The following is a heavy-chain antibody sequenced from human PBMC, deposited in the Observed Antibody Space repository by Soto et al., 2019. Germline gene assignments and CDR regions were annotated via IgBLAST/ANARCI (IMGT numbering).Heavy chain of an antibody. CDR1: GGSISSGGYY. Sequence: QVQLQESGPGLVKPSQTLSLTCTVSGGSISSGGYYWSWIRQHPGKGLEWIGYIYYSGSTYYNPSLKSRVTISVDTSKNQFSLKLSSVTAADTAVYCCARDGGYCSSTSCSGNWFDPWGQGTLVTVSS. D-gene: IGHD2-2*01. CDR3: ARDGGYCSSTSCSGNWFDP. CDR2: IYYSGST. V-gene: IGHV4-31*03. J-gene: IGHJ5*02.